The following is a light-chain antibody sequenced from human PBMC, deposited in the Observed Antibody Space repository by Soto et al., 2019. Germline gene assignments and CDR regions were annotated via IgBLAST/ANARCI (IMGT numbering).Light chain of an antibody. CDR1: GSDIGRYNY. J-gene: IGLJ3*02. CDR2: DVS. CDR3: SSYTSNEELV. V-gene: IGLV2-14*03. Sequence: QSVLTQPASVSGSPGQSVTISCTGTGSDIGRYNYVSWYQQHPGIAPKLLIYDVSNRPSRVSNRFSGSKSGSTASLTISGLRPEDDAEYYCSSYTSNEELVFGGGTKLTVL.